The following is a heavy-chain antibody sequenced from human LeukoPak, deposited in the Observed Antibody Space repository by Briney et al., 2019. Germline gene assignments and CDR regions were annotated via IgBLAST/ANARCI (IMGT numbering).Heavy chain of an antibody. CDR1: GGSFSGYY. V-gene: IGHV4-31*11. CDR2: IYYSGST. Sequence: PSETLSLTCAVYGGSFSGYYWSWIRQHPGKGLEWIGYIYYSGSTYYNPSLKSRVTISVDTSRNQFSLKLSSVTAADTAVYYCARGPPYYYDSSGFDPWGQGTLVTVSS. CDR3: ARGPPYYYDSSGFDP. J-gene: IGHJ5*02. D-gene: IGHD3-22*01.